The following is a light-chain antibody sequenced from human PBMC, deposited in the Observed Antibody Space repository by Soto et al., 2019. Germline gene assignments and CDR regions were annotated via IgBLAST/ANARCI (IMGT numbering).Light chain of an antibody. CDR3: TSYGGTNNYVV. J-gene: IGLJ2*01. CDR1: SSDVGGYNY. CDR2: DVN. Sequence: QSALTQPPSASGSPGQSVTISCTGTSSDVGGYNYVSWYRQHPGKAPQLIIYDVNKRPSGVPDRSSGSKSGNTASLTVSGLQAEDEADYFCTSYGGTNNYVVFGGGTKLTVL. V-gene: IGLV2-8*01.